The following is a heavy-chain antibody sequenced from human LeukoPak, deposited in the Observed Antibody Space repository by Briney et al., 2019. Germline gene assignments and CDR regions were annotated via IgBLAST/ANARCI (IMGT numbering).Heavy chain of an antibody. CDR1: GYTFTGYY. Sequence: GASVKVSCKASGYTFTGYYMHWVRQAPGQGLEWMGWINPNSGGTNYAQKFQGRVTMTRDTSISTAYMELSRLRSDDTAVYYCARDPASITMVRGVIITPHYYYMDVWGKGTTVTISS. CDR2: INPNSGGT. J-gene: IGHJ6*03. D-gene: IGHD3-10*01. CDR3: ARDPASITMVRGVIITPHYYYMDV. V-gene: IGHV1-2*02.